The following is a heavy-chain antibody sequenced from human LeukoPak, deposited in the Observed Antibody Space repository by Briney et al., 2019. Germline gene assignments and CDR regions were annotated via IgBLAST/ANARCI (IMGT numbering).Heavy chain of an antibody. J-gene: IGHJ4*02. V-gene: IGHV4-31*03. Sequence: SQTLSLTCTVSGGSISSDGYYWSWIRQHPGKGLEWIGYIYHSGSTYYNPSLKSRVTISVDTSKNQFSLKLSSVTAADTAVYYCAREGGPYRPLDYSGQGTLVTVSS. CDR1: GGSISSDGYY. CDR2: IYHSGST. CDR3: AREGGPYRPLDY.